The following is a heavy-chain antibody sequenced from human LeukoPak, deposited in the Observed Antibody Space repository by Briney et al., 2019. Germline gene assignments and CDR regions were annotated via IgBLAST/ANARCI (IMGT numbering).Heavy chain of an antibody. CDR3: ARGSSPMIVTDY. Sequence: GGSLRLSCAASGFTFSSYAMSWVRQAPGKGLEWVSAISGSGGSTYYADSVKGRFTISRDNSKNTLYLQMNSLRAEDTAVYYCARGSSPMIVTDYWGQGTLVTVSS. V-gene: IGHV3-23*01. D-gene: IGHD3-22*01. CDR1: GFTFSSYA. CDR2: ISGSGGST. J-gene: IGHJ4*02.